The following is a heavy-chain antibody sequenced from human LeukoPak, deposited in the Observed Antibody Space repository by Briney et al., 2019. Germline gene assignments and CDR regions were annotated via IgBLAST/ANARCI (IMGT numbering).Heavy chain of an antibody. CDR2: IIPIFGTA. V-gene: IGHV1-69*13. J-gene: IGHJ5*02. Sequence: ASVKVSCKASGGTFSSYAISWVRQAPGQGLEWMGGIIPIFGTANYAQKFQGRVTITADESTSTAYMELSSLRSEDTAVYYCARCPRVQRKWFDPWGQGTLVTVSS. CDR3: ARCPRVQRKWFDP. D-gene: IGHD1-1*01. CDR1: GGTFSSYA.